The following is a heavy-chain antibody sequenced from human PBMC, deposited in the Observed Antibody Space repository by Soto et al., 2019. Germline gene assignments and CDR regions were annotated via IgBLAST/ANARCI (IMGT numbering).Heavy chain of an antibody. Sequence: GGSLRLSCAASGFTFSSYAMSWVRQAPGKGLEWVSAISGSGGRTYYADSVKGRFTISRDNSKNTLYLQMNSLRAEDTAVYYCAKDLAGERGYDLIDYWGQGTLVTVSS. CDR1: GFTFSSYA. D-gene: IGHD5-12*01. V-gene: IGHV3-23*01. CDR2: ISGSGGRT. CDR3: AKDLAGERGYDLIDY. J-gene: IGHJ4*02.